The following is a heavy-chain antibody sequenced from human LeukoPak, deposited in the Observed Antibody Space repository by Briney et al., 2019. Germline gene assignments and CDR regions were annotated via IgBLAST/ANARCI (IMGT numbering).Heavy chain of an antibody. CDR1: GDIFSSNSGT. CDR3: ARDRVRGSGSLAVYYFDY. V-gene: IGHV6-1*01. J-gene: IGHJ4*02. CDR2: TYYRSKWYN. Sequence: SQTLSLTCALSGDIFSSNSGTWNWIRQSPSRGLEWLERTYYRSKWYNDYAVSVKSRITSNPDTSKNQFSLQLNSVTPEDSAIYYCARDRVRGSGSLAVYYFDYWGQGTLVTVSS. D-gene: IGHD1-26*01.